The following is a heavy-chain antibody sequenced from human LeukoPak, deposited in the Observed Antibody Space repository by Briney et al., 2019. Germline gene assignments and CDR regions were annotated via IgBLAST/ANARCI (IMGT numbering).Heavy chain of an antibody. Sequence: GEPLNISCQRSGSRFSSYWLAWVPQMPGKGRAWLGINYLKESDSKYSPSCQLQVTISADKSISTAYLQWSSMKASDTAMYYCACSRGREGYNSRFDYFDYWGQGTVVTVS. CDR1: GSRFSSYW. D-gene: IGHD5-24*01. J-gene: IGHJ4*02. CDR2: NYLKESDS. CDR3: ACSRGREGYNSRFDYFDY. V-gene: IGHV5-51*01.